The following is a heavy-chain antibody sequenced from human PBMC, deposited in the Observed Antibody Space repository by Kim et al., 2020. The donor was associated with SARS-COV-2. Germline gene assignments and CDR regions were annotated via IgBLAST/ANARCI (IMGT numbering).Heavy chain of an antibody. D-gene: IGHD3-10*01. V-gene: IGHV4-4*07. J-gene: IGHJ6*02. CDR1: GGSISSYH. CDR2: FYTGGST. CDR3: ATSVRPRIYYYGMDV. Sequence: SETLSLTCTVSGGSISSYHWTWIRQSAGNGLEWLGRFYTGGSTTYNPSLKGRITLSEDTSKNQLSLTLTSVTAADTAVYYCATSVRPRIYYYGMDVWGQGTTVTVSS.